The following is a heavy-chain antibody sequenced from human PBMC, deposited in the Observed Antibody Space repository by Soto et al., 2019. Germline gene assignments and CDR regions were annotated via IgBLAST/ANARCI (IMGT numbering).Heavy chain of an antibody. D-gene: IGHD3-10*01. Sequence: ASVKVSCNASGYTFTNYEINWVRQATGQGLEWMGWMNPGSGNTGYAHKFQGRVTMTRNISISKSYMELSRLGSDDTAIYYCARMASSGSLNWFDPWGQGTLVTVSS. CDR2: MNPGSGNT. CDR1: GYTFTNYE. J-gene: IGHJ5*02. V-gene: IGHV1-8*01. CDR3: ARMASSGSLNWFDP.